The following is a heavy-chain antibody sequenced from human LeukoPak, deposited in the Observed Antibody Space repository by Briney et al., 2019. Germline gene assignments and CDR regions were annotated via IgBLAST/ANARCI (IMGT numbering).Heavy chain of an antibody. CDR3: ARAHSSSWYPGWFDP. Sequence: SETLSLTCTVSGGSFSNGLSYWSWIRQPAGKGLEWIGLLYSNENIYYNPSLKSRVTISLDTSKNQFSLNLSSVTAADTAVYFCARAHSSSWYPGWFDPWGQGTLVTVSS. D-gene: IGHD6-13*01. CDR1: GGSFSNGLSY. V-gene: IGHV4-61*10. CDR2: LYSNENI. J-gene: IGHJ5*02.